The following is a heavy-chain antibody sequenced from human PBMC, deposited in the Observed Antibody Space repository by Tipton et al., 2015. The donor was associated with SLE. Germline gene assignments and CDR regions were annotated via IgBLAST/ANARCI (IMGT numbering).Heavy chain of an antibody. CDR1: GGSITSGSYY. J-gene: IGHJ4*02. D-gene: IGHD6-6*01. Sequence: TLSLTCTVSGGSITSGSYYWSWIRQPAGKGLEWIGRIYSSGSTNSSPSLRSRVTISVDTSKNQFSLKVSSVTAADTAVYYCASTLGSSIDHWGQGTLVTVSS. V-gene: IGHV4-61*02. CDR3: ASTLGSSIDH. CDR2: IYSSGST.